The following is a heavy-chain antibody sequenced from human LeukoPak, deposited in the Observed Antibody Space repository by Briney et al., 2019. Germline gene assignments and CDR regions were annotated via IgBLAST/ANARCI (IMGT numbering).Heavy chain of an antibody. D-gene: IGHD3-3*01. Sequence: PSETLSLTCTVSGGSISSSSYYWSWIRQPAGKGLEWIGRIYTSGSTNYNPSLKSRVTMSVDTSKNQFSLKLSSVTAADTAVYYCARGPTWSGYYMDVWGKGTTVTVSS. CDR1: GGSISSSSYY. J-gene: IGHJ6*03. CDR3: ARGPTWSGYYMDV. V-gene: IGHV4-61*02. CDR2: IYTSGST.